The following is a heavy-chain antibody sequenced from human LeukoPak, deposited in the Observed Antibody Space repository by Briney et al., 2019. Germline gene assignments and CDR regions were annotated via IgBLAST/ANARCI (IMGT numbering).Heavy chain of an antibody. Sequence: PSQTLSLTCTVSGGSISSGSYYCSWIRQPAGKGLEWIGRIYTSGSTNYNPSLKSRVTISVDTSKNQFSLNLSSVTAADTAVYYCARGSGSSSWYVWLFDYWGQGTLVTVSS. CDR3: ARGSGSSSWYVWLFDY. V-gene: IGHV4-61*02. CDR2: IYTSGST. J-gene: IGHJ4*02. D-gene: IGHD6-13*01. CDR1: GGSISSGSYY.